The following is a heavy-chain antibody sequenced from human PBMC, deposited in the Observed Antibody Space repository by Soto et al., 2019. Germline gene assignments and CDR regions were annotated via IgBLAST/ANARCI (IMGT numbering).Heavy chain of an antibody. CDR2: ISGSGGST. J-gene: IGHJ3*02. CDR1: GFTFSSYA. V-gene: IGHV3-23*01. D-gene: IGHD3-9*01. Sequence: GGSLILSCAASGFTFSSYAMSWVRQAPGQGLEWVSAISGSGGSTYYADSVKGRFTISRDNSKNTLYLQMNSLRAEDTAVYYCASPHGYYDILTGYRPDAFDIWGQGTMVTVSS. CDR3: ASPHGYYDILTGYRPDAFDI.